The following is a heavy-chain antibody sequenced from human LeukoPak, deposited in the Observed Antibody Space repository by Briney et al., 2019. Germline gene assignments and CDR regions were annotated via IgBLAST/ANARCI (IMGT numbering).Heavy chain of an antibody. J-gene: IGHJ6*02. CDR2: IYSGGST. V-gene: IGHV4-4*07. CDR3: ATGRDADSARGYYDMDV. Sequence: SETLSLTCTVSGGSITGYYGTWIRQPAGKGLEWIGRIYSGGSTNYNPPLKSRVTMSVDTSKNQFSLKLSSVTAADTAVYYCATGRDADSARGYYDMDVWGQGTTVTVSS. D-gene: IGHD5-24*01. CDR1: GGSITGYY.